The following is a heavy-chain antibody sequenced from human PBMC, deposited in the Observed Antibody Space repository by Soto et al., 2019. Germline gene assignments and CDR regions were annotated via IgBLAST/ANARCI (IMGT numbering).Heavy chain of an antibody. J-gene: IGHJ3*02. V-gene: IGHV4-59*01. CDR2: IYYSVST. CDR1: GGSISGFY. D-gene: IGHD4-17*01. Sequence: PSETLSLTCSVSGGSISGFYWSWIRQHPGKGLEWIGYIYYSVSTNYNPSLKSRVTISVDTSKNQFSLKVSSVTAADTAVYYCARMTDYGDYDACETWGHRTMVSAS. CDR3: ARMTDYGDYDACET.